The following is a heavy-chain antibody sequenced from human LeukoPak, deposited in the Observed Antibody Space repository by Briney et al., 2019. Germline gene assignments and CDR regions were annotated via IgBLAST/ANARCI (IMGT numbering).Heavy chain of an antibody. CDR2: ITHSRST. D-gene: IGHD6-19*01. CDR1: GGSFSGYY. Sequence: SETLSLTCAVYGGSFSGYYWTWVRQPPGKGLEWIGEITHSRSTNYNPSLKSRVTISVDTSKNQFSLKPTSVTAADTAVYYCASGGWYRGYWGQGTLVTVSS. J-gene: IGHJ4*02. CDR3: ASGGWYRGY. V-gene: IGHV4-34*01.